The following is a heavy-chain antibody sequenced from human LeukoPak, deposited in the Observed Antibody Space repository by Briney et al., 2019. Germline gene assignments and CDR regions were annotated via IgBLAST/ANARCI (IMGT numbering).Heavy chain of an antibody. Sequence: GGSLRLSCAASGFTFSSYAMSWVRQAPGKGLEWVSAISGSGGSTYYADSVKGRFTISRDNSKNTLYLQMNSLRAEDTAVYYCAKVFVVVPAAHDAFDIWGQGTMVTVSS. V-gene: IGHV3-23*01. CDR2: ISGSGGST. J-gene: IGHJ3*02. CDR3: AKVFVVVPAAHDAFDI. CDR1: GFTFSSYA. D-gene: IGHD2-2*01.